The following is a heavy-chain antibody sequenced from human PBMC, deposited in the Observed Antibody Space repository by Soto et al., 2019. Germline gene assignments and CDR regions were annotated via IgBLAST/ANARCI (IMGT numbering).Heavy chain of an antibody. CDR3: ARRRSTVTTAWFYHAMDV. CDR1: GFSFSDYG. CDR2: IWFDGSNK. D-gene: IGHD4-17*01. V-gene: IGHV3-33*01. Sequence: QVQLVESGGGVVQPGTSLRLSCAASGFSFSDYGMHWVRQAPGKGLERVAVIWFDGSNKYYAESVKGRFTISRDNSKNTVDLQMDRLRADDTAVYYCARRRSTVTTAWFYHAMDVWGQGTTVTVSS. J-gene: IGHJ6*02.